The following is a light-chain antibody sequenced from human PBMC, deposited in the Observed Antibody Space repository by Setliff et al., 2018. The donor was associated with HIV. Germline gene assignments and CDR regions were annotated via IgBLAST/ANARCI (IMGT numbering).Light chain of an antibody. CDR2: STY. CDR1: SSNVGDNA. V-gene: IGLV1-44*01. J-gene: IGLJ1*01. Sequence: QSALTQPPSASGAPGQRVTISCSGSSSNVGDNAVSWYQQLPGTAPKLLIYSTYLRPSGVPARFSGSKSGTSASLAISGLQSEDEADYYCCSYAGSYTSFYVFGTGTKVTVL. CDR3: CSYAGSYTSFYV.